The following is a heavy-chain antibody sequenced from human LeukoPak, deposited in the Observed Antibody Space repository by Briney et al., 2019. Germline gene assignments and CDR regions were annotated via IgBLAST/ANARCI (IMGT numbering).Heavy chain of an antibody. CDR1: GFTFSSSL. J-gene: IGHJ5*02. Sequence: GGSLRLSCAASGFTFSSSLMSWVRQAPGKGLEWVANIKGDGSLKYYVDSVKGRFTISRDNAKNSLYLQMNSLTAEDTAVYYCARNEAWGQGTLVTVSS. CDR2: IKGDGSLK. V-gene: IGHV3-7*01. CDR3: ARNEA.